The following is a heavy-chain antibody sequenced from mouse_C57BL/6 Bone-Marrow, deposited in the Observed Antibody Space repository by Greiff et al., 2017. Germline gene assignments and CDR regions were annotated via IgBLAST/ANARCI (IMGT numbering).Heavy chain of an antibody. V-gene: IGHV1-15*01. Sequence: VKLQESGAELVRPGASVTLSCKASGYTFTDYEMHWVKQTPVHGLEWIGAIDPETGGTAYNQKFKGKAILTADKSSSTAYMELRSLTSEDSAVYYCTRSIYYYGSSYIYWGQGTTRTVSS. CDR1: GYTFTDYE. CDR3: TRSIYYYGSSYIY. D-gene: IGHD1-1*01. CDR2: IDPETGGT. J-gene: IGHJ2*01.